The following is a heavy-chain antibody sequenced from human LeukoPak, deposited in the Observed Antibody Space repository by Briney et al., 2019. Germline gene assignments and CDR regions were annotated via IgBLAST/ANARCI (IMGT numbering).Heavy chain of an antibody. J-gene: IGHJ4*02. V-gene: IGHV3-23*01. D-gene: IGHD3-3*01. CDR2: ISGSGGST. CDR1: GFTFSSYA. CDR3: ATSRERFSYYFDY. Sequence: PGGSLRLSCAASGFTFSSYAMSWVRQAPGKGLEWVSAISGSGGSTYYADSVKGRFTISRDNSKNTLYLQMNSLRAEDTAVYYCATSRERFSYYFDYWGQGTLVTVSS.